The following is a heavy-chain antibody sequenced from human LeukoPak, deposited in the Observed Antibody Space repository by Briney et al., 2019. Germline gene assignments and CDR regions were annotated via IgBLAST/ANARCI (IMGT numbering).Heavy chain of an antibody. CDR1: GGSISSSRYY. Sequence: SETLSLTCTVSGGSISSSRYYWGWVRHPPGKGLEWIGSISYSGSTSYYPSLKGRVTISVDTSKSQFSLKLSSVTAADTAVYYCVRGGGTCCRFDDWGQGTLVTVSS. V-gene: IGHV4-39*01. D-gene: IGHD2-15*01. J-gene: IGHJ4*02. CDR2: ISYSGST. CDR3: VRGGGTCCRFDD.